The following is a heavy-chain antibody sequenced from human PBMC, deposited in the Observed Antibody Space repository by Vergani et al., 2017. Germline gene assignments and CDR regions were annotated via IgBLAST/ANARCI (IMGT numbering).Heavy chain of an antibody. J-gene: IGHJ5*02. V-gene: IGHV4-31*03. CDR2: IYYSGRT. CDR1: GGSISSGGYY. Sequence: QVQLQESGPGLVKPSQTLSLTCTVSGGSISSGGYYWSWIRQHPGKALEWIGYIYYSGRTYYNPSLKSRVTISVDTSKNQFSLKLSSGTAADTAVYYCAGDLRGYCSSTGGYNWCDPWGQGTLVTVSS. D-gene: IGHD2-2*01. CDR3: AGDLRGYCSSTGGYNWCDP.